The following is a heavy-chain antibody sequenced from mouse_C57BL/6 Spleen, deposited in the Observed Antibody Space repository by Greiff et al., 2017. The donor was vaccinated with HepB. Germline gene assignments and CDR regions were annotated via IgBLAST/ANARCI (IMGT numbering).Heavy chain of an antibody. CDR2: IWSGGST. D-gene: IGHD2-1*01. V-gene: IGHV2-2*01. Sequence: VQLQESGPGLVQPSQSLSITCTVSGFSLTSYGVHWVRQSPGKGLEWLGVIWSGGSTDYNAAFISRLSISKDNSKSQVFCKMNSLQADDTAIYYCARHGNYSAWFAYWGQGTLVTVSA. CDR3: ARHGNYSAWFAY. CDR1: GFSLTSYG. J-gene: IGHJ3*01.